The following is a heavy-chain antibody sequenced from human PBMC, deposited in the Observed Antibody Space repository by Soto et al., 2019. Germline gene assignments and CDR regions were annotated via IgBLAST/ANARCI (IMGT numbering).Heavy chain of an antibody. CDR2: ISGSGDRA. D-gene: IGHD2-21*01. J-gene: IGHJ4*02. V-gene: IGHV3-23*01. CDR3: AKEMIASTLADFFDY. CDR1: GFTFSNYG. Sequence: EVQLLESGGGLIQPGGSLRLSCEASGFTFSNYGMTWVRQVPGKGLEWVSTISGSGDRAFYADPVKGRFTISRDNSKNTLYLQMNSLSAEDTAIYYCAKEMIASTLADFFDYWGQGILVTVSS.